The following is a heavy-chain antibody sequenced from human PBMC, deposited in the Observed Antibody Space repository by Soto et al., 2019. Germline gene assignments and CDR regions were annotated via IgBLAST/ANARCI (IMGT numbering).Heavy chain of an antibody. Sequence: SVKVSCKASGGTFSSYAISWVRQAPGQGLEWMGGIIPIFGTANYAQKFQGRVTITADESTSTAYMELSSLRSEDTAVYYCASPTPSSSWYPAFDIWGQGTMVTVSS. D-gene: IGHD6-13*01. CDR3: ASPTPSSSWYPAFDI. V-gene: IGHV1-69*13. CDR1: GGTFSSYA. J-gene: IGHJ3*02. CDR2: IIPIFGTA.